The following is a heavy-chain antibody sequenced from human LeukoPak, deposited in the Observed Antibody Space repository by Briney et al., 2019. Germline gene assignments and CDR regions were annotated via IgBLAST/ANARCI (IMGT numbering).Heavy chain of an antibody. CDR3: ARVYDILTGYLYYFDY. V-gene: IGHV3-7*03. CDR1: GFTFSSYW. D-gene: IGHD3-9*01. CDR2: IKQDGSEK. Sequence: GGTLRRSCAASGFTFSSYWMSWVRQAPGKGLEWVANIKQDGSEKYYVDSVKGRFTISRDNAKTSLYLQMNSLRAEDTAVYYCARVYDILTGYLYYFDYWGQGTLVTVSS. J-gene: IGHJ4*02.